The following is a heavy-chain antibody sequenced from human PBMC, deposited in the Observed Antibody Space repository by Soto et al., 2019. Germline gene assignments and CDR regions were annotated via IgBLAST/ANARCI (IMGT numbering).Heavy chain of an antibody. Sequence: SGPTLVNPTQTLTLTCTFSGFSLSTSGMCVSWIRQPPGKALEWLALIDWDDDKYYSTSLKTRLTISKDTSKNQVVLTMTNMDPVDTATYYCARIKRGSRSWTNHHYWGQATRVTGAS. CDR3: ARIKRGSRSWTNHHY. CDR2: IDWDDDK. J-gene: IGHJ4*02. CDR1: GFSLSTSGMC. V-gene: IGHV2-70*01. D-gene: IGHD6-13*01.